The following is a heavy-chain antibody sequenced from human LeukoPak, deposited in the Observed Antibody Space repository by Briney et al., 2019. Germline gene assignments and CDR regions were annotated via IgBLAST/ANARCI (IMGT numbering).Heavy chain of an antibody. CDR3: AKSRISHCSSTSCYYPVDY. CDR1: GFTFSSYG. CDR2: ISYDGSNK. D-gene: IGHD2-2*01. J-gene: IGHJ4*02. V-gene: IGHV3-30*18. Sequence: PRSSLRLSCAASGFTFSSYGMHWVRQAPRKVLERGAAISYDGSNKYYADYVKGRFNNSRDNSKNTLYLQMNSLRAEDTAVYYCAKSRISHCSSTSCYYPVDYWGQGTLVTVSS.